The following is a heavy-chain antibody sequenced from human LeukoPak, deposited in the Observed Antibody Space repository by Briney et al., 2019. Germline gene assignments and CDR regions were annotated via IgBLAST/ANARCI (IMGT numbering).Heavy chain of an antibody. CDR3: ARDAVPYYYGSGSEYYFDY. Sequence: LGASVKVSCKASGYTFTGYYMHWVRQAPGQGLEWMGWINPNSGGTNYAQKFQGRVTMTRDMSTSTVYMELSSLRSEDTAVYYCARDAVPYYYGSGSEYYFDYWGQGTLVTVSS. CDR2: INPNSGGT. J-gene: IGHJ4*02. D-gene: IGHD3-10*01. CDR1: GYTFTGYY. V-gene: IGHV1-2*02.